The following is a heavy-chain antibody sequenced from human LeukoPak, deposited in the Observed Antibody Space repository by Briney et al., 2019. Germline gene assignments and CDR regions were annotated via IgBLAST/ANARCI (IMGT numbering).Heavy chain of an antibody. CDR2: IHTSGGT. CDR1: GDSITSGSYF. J-gene: IGHJ4*02. CDR3: ARAGCSSVSCTHNFAY. V-gene: IGHV4-61*02. D-gene: IGHD2-15*01. Sequence: SETLSLTCNVSGDSITSGSYFWSWIRQPAGQGLEWIGRIHTSGGTNYNPSLKSRVAISLDTSKNQFSLRLNSVTAADTAVYYCARAGCSSVSCTHNFAYWGQGTLVTVST.